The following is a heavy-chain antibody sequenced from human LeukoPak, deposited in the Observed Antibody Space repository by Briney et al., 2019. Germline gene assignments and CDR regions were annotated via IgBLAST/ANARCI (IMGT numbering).Heavy chain of an antibody. D-gene: IGHD5-24*01. CDR3: ARLLELDYMDV. V-gene: IGHV1-8*03. J-gene: IGHJ6*03. Sequence: PRASVKVSCKASGYTFTSYDINWVRQATGQGLEWMGWMNPNSGNTGYAQKFQGRVTITRNTSISTAYMELSSLRSEDTAVYYCARLLELDYMDVWGKGTTVTVSS. CDR2: MNPNSGNT. CDR1: GYTFTSYD.